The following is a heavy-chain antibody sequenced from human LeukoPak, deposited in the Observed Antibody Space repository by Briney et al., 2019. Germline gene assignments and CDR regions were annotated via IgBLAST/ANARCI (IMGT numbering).Heavy chain of an antibody. CDR3: ARGSSSGFELDY. D-gene: IGHD6-19*01. J-gene: IGHJ4*02. V-gene: IGHV3-53*01. Sequence: GGSLRLSCAASGFTVSSNYMSWVRQPPGKGLEWVSVIYSTGSTYYAASVKGRFTISRDNSKSMLYLQMNSLRGEDTAVYYCARGSSSGFELDYWGQGTLVTVSS. CDR2: IYSTGST. CDR1: GFTVSSNY.